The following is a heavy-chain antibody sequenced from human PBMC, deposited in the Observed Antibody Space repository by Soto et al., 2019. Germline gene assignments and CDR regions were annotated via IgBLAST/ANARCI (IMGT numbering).Heavy chain of an antibody. J-gene: IGHJ6*02. CDR3: ARAAAEGYYYYYGMDV. CDR2: INHSGST. Sequence: QVQLQQWGAGLLKPSETLSLTCAVYGGSFSGYYWSWIRQPPGKGLEWIGEINHSGSTNYNPSLKRRVTISXATXKXLFSLKLSSVTAADTAVYYCARAAAEGYYYYYGMDVWGQGTTVTVSS. V-gene: IGHV4-34*01. CDR1: GGSFSGYY. D-gene: IGHD6-13*01.